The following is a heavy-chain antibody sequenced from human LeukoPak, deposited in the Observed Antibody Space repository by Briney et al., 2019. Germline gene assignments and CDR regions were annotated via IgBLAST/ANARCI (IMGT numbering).Heavy chain of an antibody. CDR2: INGDGSIT. Sequence: GGSLGLSCADSGLTFRSYWMHWVRQAPGRGLEWVSRINGDGSITTYADPVKGRFTISRDNAKNTLYLQMNSLRVEDTAVYYCARDFNDFWSAYYVWGQGTLVTVST. D-gene: IGHD3-3*01. V-gene: IGHV3-74*01. CDR3: ARDFNDFWSAYYV. CDR1: GLTFRSYW. J-gene: IGHJ4*02.